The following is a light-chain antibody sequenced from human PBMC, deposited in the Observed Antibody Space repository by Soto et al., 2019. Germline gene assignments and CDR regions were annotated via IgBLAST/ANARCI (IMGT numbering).Light chain of an antibody. J-gene: IGKJ5*01. V-gene: IGKV3-20*01. CDR1: QSVSTSY. CDR3: QQYGSSPIT. CDR2: GAS. Sequence: EIVLTQSPGTLSLSPGERATLSCRASQSVSTSYLAWYQQKAGQAPRLLIYGASSRATGIPDRFSGSGSGTDFTLTISGLEPEDFAVYYCQQYGSSPITFGQGTRLEIK.